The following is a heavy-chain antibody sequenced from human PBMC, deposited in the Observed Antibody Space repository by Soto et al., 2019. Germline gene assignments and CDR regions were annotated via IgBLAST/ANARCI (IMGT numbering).Heavy chain of an antibody. CDR1: GFTFSSYG. J-gene: IGHJ4*02. CDR2: ISYDGSNK. CDR3: AKDPRFYGVTFDY. Sequence: GGSLRLSCAASGFTFSSYGMHWVRQAPGKGLEWVAVISYDGSNKYYADSVKGRFTISRDNSKNTLYLQMNSLRAEDTAVYYCAKDPRFYGVTFDYWGQGTLVTVSS. D-gene: IGHD4-17*01. V-gene: IGHV3-30*18.